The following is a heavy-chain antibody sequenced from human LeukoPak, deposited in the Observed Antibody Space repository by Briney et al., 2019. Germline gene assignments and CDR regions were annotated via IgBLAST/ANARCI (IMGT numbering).Heavy chain of an antibody. Sequence: GESLKISCQVSGYSFSIYWIGWVRQMLGKGLEWMGIIYPGDSDTRYSPSFQGQVTISVDKSINTAYLQWSSLKASDTAMYYCARQDGDGLYYFDYWGQGTLVTVSS. D-gene: IGHD3-16*01. V-gene: IGHV5-51*01. CDR3: ARQDGDGLYYFDY. CDR1: GYSFSIYW. J-gene: IGHJ4*02. CDR2: IYPGDSDT.